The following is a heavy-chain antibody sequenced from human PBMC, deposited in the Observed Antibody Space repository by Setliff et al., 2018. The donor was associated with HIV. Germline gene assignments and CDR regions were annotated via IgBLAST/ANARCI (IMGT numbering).Heavy chain of an antibody. Sequence: ASVKVSCKASGYTFTSYGISWVRQAPGQGLEWMGWISGYNGNTNYAQKLQGRVTMTTDTSTSTAYMELRSLRSDDTAVYYCARHIATMVRGVIIFDYWGQGTLVTVSS. D-gene: IGHD3-10*01. CDR3: ARHIATMVRGVIIFDY. J-gene: IGHJ4*02. CDR1: GYTFTSYG. CDR2: ISGYNGNT. V-gene: IGHV1-18*01.